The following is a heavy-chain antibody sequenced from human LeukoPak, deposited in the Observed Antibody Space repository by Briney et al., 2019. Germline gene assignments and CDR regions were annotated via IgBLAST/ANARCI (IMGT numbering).Heavy chain of an antibody. CDR1: GGTFSSYA. CDR2: IIPIFGTA. V-gene: IGHV1-69*13. Sequence: ASVKVSCKASGGTFSSYAISWVRQAPGQGLEWMGGIIPIFGTANYAQKFQGRVTITADESTSTAYMGLSSLRSEDTAVYYCARGRAARDNYFDYWGQGTLVTVSS. D-gene: IGHD2-15*01. CDR3: ARGRAARDNYFDY. J-gene: IGHJ4*02.